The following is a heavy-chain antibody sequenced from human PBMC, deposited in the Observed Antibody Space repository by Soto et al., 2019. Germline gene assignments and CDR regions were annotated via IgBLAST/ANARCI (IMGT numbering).Heavy chain of an antibody. CDR1: GFTFSSYG. J-gene: IGHJ5*02. Sequence: GSLRLSCAASGFTFSSYGMHWVRQAPGKGLEWVAVISYDGSNKYYADSVKGRFTISRDNSKNTLYLQMNSLRAEDTAVYYCAKSDWFAPWGQGTLVTGSS. V-gene: IGHV3-30*18. CDR3: AKSDWFAP. CDR2: ISYDGSNK.